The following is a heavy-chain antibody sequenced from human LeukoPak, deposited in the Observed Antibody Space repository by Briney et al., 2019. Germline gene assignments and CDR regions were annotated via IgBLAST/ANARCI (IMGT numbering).Heavy chain of an antibody. CDR3: ARERVVPAAMPFDY. V-gene: IGHV4-34*01. CDR2: INHSGIT. J-gene: IGHJ4*02. D-gene: IGHD2-2*01. Sequence: SETLSLTCAVYTGSFSGYYWSWIRQPPGKGLEWIGEINHSGITHYNPSLEGRVTISVDTSKNQVSLKVRSVTAADTALYYCARERVVPAAMPFDYWGQGTLVTVSS. CDR1: TGSFSGYY.